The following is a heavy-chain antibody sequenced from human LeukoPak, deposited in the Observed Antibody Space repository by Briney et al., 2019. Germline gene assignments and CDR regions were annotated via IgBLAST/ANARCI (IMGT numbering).Heavy chain of an antibody. D-gene: IGHD3-16*01. CDR1: GFTFSSYW. CDR2: IKQDGSEK. J-gene: IGHJ4*02. CDR3: ARDETPLSYDYVWGSYNY. V-gene: IGHV3-7*01. Sequence: GGSLRLSCAASGFTFSSYWMSWVRQAPGKGLEWVANIKQDGSEKYYVDSVKGRFTISRDNAKTSLYLQMNSLRAEDTAVYYCARDETPLSYDYVWGSYNYWGQGTLVTVSS.